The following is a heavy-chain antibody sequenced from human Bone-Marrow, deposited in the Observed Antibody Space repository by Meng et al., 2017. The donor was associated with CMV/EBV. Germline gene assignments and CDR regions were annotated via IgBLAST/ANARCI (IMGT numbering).Heavy chain of an antibody. Sequence: GESLKISCAASGFNFNSYAMHWVRQAPGKGLEWVAFIRYDGTNTYYADSVKGRFTISRDNAKNSLYLQMNSLRADDTAVYYCARLYCSSTSCQDYWGQGTLVTVSS. J-gene: IGHJ4*02. CDR1: GFNFNSYA. V-gene: IGHV3-30*02. CDR2: IRYDGTNT. CDR3: ARLYCSSTSCQDY. D-gene: IGHD2-2*01.